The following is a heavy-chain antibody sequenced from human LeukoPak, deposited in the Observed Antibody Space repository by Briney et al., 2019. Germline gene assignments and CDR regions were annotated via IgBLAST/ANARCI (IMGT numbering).Heavy chain of an antibody. Sequence: GGSLRLSCAASGFTFSDYYMSWVRQAPGKGLEWVSAISGSGGSTYYADSVKGRFTISRDNSKNTLFLQMNSLRAEDTAVYYCARVRRYFDTSGYQVFWFDPWGQGTRVTVSS. CDR1: GFTFSDYY. CDR2: ISGSGGST. V-gene: IGHV3-23*01. CDR3: ARVRRYFDTSGYQVFWFDP. J-gene: IGHJ5*02. D-gene: IGHD3-22*01.